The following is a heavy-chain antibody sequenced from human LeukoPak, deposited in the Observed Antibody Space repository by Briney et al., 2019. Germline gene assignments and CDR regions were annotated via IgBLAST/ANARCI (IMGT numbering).Heavy chain of an antibody. CDR2: IIPIFGTA. CDR1: GGTFSSYA. J-gene: IGHJ3*02. CDR3: AAVVKSSWSFDAFDI. V-gene: IGHV1-69*13. D-gene: IGHD6-13*01. Sequence: SVKVSCKASGGTFSSYAISWVRQAPGQGLEWMGGIIPIFGTANYAQKFQGRVTITADESTSTAYMELSSLRSEDTAVYYCAAVVKSSWSFDAFDIWGQGTMVTVSS.